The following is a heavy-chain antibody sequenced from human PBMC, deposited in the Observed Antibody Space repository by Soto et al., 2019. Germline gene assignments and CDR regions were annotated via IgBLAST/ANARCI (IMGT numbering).Heavy chain of an antibody. V-gene: IGHV5-51*01. CDR3: ARHGTKSGYYYGMDV. D-gene: IGHD3-10*02. Sequence: EVQLVQSGAEVKKPGESLKISCKGSGYSFTSYWIGWVRQRPGKDLEWMGIIYPGESDTMYSPSFQGQVTISADKSISTAYLQWNSLKASDTAMYYCARHGTKSGYYYGMDVWGQGTTVTVSS. CDR2: IYPGESDT. J-gene: IGHJ6*02. CDR1: GYSFTSYW.